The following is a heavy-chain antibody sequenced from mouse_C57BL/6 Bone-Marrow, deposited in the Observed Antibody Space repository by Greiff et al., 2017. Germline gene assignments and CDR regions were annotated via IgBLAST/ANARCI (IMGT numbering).Heavy chain of an antibody. J-gene: IGHJ4*01. CDR3: ARHGSNYDYYAMDY. V-gene: IGHV5-15*01. CDR2: ISNLAYSI. D-gene: IGHD2-5*01. CDR1: GFTFSDYG. Sequence: EVKLMESGGGLVQPGGSLKLSCAASGFTFSDYGIAWVRQAPRKGPEWVAFISNLAYSIYYADTVTGRFTISRENAKNTLYLEMSSLRSEDTAMYYCARHGSNYDYYAMDYWGQGTSVTVSS.